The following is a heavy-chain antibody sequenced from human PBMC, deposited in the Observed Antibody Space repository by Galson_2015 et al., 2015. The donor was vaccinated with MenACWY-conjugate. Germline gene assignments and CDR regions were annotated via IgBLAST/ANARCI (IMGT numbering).Heavy chain of an antibody. CDR3: ARDATTNLDY. V-gene: IGHV3-11*05. CDR2: ISTSSSYT. J-gene: IGHJ4*02. Sequence: SLRLSCAASGFVFSDYYMSWIRQTPGKGLEWISHISTSSSYTNYADSVKGRFTISRDNAKNSLYLQMNSLRAEDTAVYYCARDATTNLDYWGQGTLVTVSS. CDR1: GFVFSDYY. D-gene: IGHD1-1*01.